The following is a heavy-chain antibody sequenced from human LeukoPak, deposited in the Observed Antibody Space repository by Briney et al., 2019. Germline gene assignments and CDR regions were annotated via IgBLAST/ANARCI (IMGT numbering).Heavy chain of an antibody. CDR3: ASGGVYDFWSGYFGPDY. Sequence: PGGSLRLSCAASGFTFSKYWMLWVRQAPGKGLESVSRINTDGTVTTYADSVKGRFTISRDNSKNTLYLQMNSLRAEDTAVYYCASGGVYDFWSGYFGPDYWGQGTLVTVSS. J-gene: IGHJ4*02. CDR1: GFTFSKYW. D-gene: IGHD3-3*01. CDR2: INTDGTVT. V-gene: IGHV3-74*01.